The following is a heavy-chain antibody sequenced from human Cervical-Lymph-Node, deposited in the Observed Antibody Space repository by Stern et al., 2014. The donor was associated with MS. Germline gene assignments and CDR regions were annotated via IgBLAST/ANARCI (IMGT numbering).Heavy chain of an antibody. CDR1: GGSISSYY. J-gene: IGHJ4*02. D-gene: IGHD6-6*01. V-gene: IGHV4-59*01. Sequence: QVQLQESGPGLVKPSETLSLTCTVSGGSISSYYWSWIRQPPGKGLEWIGYNYYSGSTNYNPSLKSRVTISVDTSKNQFSLKLSSVTAADTAVYYCARAVAARSDFEYWGQGTLVTVSS. CDR2: NYYSGST. CDR3: ARAVAARSDFEY.